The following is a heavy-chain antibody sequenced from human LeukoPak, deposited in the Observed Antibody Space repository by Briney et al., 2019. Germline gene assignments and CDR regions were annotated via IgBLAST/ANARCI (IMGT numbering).Heavy chain of an antibody. J-gene: IGHJ4*02. Sequence: ASVKVSCKATGYTFTSYDINWVRQATGQGLEWMGWMNPNSSNTGYAQKFQGRVTMTRNTSISTAYMELSSLRSEDTAVYYCARALGDTAMDNWGQGTLVTVSS. CDR2: MNPNSSNT. V-gene: IGHV1-8*01. CDR3: ARALGDTAMDN. D-gene: IGHD5-18*01. CDR1: GYTFTSYD.